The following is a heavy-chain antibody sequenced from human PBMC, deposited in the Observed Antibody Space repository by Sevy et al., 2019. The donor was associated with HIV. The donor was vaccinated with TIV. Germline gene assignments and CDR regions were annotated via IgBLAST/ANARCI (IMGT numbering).Heavy chain of an antibody. CDR3: AKEIGGYIVYFDY. CDR2: ISGSGGGT. CDR1: GFTFSSYA. V-gene: IGHV3-23*01. J-gene: IGHJ4*02. D-gene: IGHD3-22*01. Sequence: GGSLRLSCAASGFTFSSYAMSWVRQAPGKGLEWVSAISGSGGGTYYAYSVKGRFTISRDNSKNTLYLQMNSLRAEDTAVYYCAKEIGGYIVYFDYWGQGTLVTVSS.